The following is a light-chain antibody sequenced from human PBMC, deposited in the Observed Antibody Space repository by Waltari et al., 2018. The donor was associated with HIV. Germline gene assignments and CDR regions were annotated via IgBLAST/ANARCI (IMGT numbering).Light chain of an antibody. Sequence: SALTQPASVSGSPGQSITISCTGPASDMTTFNFVSWYQQSPGTSPKLIIFEVYLRPSGFSDRFAGSKSGDTASLTISALRAEDDGDYFCSSYSTRGFVLFGGGTKVTVL. J-gene: IGLJ3*02. CDR1: ASDMTTFNF. CDR2: EVY. CDR3: SSYSTRGFVL. V-gene: IGLV2-14*01.